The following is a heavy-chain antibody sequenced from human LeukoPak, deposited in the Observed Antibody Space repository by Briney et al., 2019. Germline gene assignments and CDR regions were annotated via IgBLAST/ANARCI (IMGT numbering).Heavy chain of an antibody. V-gene: IGHV3-11*01. CDR3: AKAAAPRGYDSSGYSYYYYYMDV. D-gene: IGHD3-22*01. Sequence: GGSLRLSCAASGFTFSDYYMSWIRQAPGKGLEWVSYISSSGSTIYYADSVKGRFTISRDNAKNSLYLQMNSLRAEDTAVYYCAKAAAPRGYDSSGYSYYYYYMDVWGKGTTVTISS. CDR1: GFTFSDYY. J-gene: IGHJ6*03. CDR2: ISSSGSTI.